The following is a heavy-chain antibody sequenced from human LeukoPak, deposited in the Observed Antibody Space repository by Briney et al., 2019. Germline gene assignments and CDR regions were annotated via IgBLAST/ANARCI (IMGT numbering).Heavy chain of an antibody. CDR2: ISTTGDT. CDR1: GFTFTNYD. J-gene: IGHJ6*02. CDR3: ARAKAYYYYGFDV. Sequence: PGGSLRLSCAASGFTFTNYDMYWVRQTTGKGLEWVSAISTTGDTYYPGSVKGRFTISRENAQNSLYLEMNSLSAGDTAVYYCARAKAYYYYGFDVWGQGTTVTVSS. V-gene: IGHV3-13*01.